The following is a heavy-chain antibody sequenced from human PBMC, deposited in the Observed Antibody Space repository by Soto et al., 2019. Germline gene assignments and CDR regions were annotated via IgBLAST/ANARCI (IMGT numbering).Heavy chain of an antibody. CDR1: GGSFSGYY. CDR2: INHSGST. V-gene: IGHV4-34*01. CDR3: ARGRSASDNWFDP. Sequence: KTSETLSLTXAVYGGSFSGYYWSWIRQPPGKGLEWIGEINHSGSTNYNPSLKSRVTISVDTSKSQFSLNLSSVTAADTAVYYCARGRSASDNWFDPWGQGTLVTVSS. J-gene: IGHJ5*02. D-gene: IGHD2-2*01.